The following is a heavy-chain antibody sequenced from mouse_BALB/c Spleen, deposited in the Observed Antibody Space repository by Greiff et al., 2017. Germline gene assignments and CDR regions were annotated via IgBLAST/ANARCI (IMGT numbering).Heavy chain of an antibody. Sequence: VQRVESGPGLVAPSQSLSITCTVSGFSLTSYGVHWVRQPPGKGLEWLGVICAGGSTNYNSALMSRLSISKDNSKSQVFLKMNSLQTDDTAMYYCARDPWFAYWGQGTLVTVSA. J-gene: IGHJ3*01. CDR2: ICAGGST. V-gene: IGHV2-9*02. CDR3: ARDPWFAY. CDR1: GFSLTSYG.